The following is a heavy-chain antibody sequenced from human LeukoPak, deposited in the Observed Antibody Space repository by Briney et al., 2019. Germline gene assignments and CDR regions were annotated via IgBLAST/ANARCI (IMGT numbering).Heavy chain of an antibody. CDR1: GFTVSSNY. D-gene: IGHD6-13*01. CDR2: ISRTSSYT. Sequence: GGSLRLSCAASGFTVSSNYMSWVRQAPGKGLEWVSYISRTSSYTNYADSVKGRFTISRDNAKNSLYLQMNSLRAEDTAVYYCARLYSSRWYYFDYWGQGTLVTVSS. J-gene: IGHJ4*02. V-gene: IGHV3-11*03. CDR3: ARLYSSRWYYFDY.